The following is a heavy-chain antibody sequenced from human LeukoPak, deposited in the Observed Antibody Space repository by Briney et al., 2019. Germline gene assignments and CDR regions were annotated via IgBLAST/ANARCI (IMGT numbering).Heavy chain of an antibody. CDR3: ARESGVPAAGTIDY. CDR1: GFTFSSYS. CDR2: ISSSSSYI. D-gene: IGHD2-2*01. Sequence: GGSLRLPCAASGFTFSSYSMNWVRQAPGKGLEWVSSISSSSSYIYYADSVKGRFTISRDNAKNSLYLQMNSLRAEDTAVYYCARESGVPAAGTIDYWGQGTLVTVSS. J-gene: IGHJ4*02. V-gene: IGHV3-21*01.